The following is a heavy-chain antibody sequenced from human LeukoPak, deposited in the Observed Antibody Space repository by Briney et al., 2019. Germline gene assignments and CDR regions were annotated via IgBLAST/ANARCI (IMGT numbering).Heavy chain of an antibody. CDR3: AKDVGIAAAGTIDY. D-gene: IGHD6-13*01. CDR1: GCTFSSYA. V-gene: IGHV3-23*01. Sequence: GGSLRLSCAASGCTFSSYAMSWVRQAPGKGLEWVSAISGSGGSTYYADSVKGRFTISRDNSKNTLYLQMNSLRAEDTAVYYCAKDVGIAAAGTIDYWGQGTLVTVSS. J-gene: IGHJ4*02. CDR2: ISGSGGST.